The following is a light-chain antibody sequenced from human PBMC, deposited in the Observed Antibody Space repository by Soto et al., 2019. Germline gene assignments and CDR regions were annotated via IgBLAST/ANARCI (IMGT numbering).Light chain of an antibody. V-gene: IGLV1-40*01. CDR3: QSYDSSLSGSEV. J-gene: IGLJ2*01. Sequence: QSVLTQPPSVSGAPGQRVTISCTGSSSNIGAGYDVHWYQQLPGTAPKLLIYGNSNRPSGVPDRFSGSKSGTSASLAITGRQEADEADYYCQSYDSSLSGSEVFGGGTKLTVL. CDR2: GNS. CDR1: SSNIGAGYD.